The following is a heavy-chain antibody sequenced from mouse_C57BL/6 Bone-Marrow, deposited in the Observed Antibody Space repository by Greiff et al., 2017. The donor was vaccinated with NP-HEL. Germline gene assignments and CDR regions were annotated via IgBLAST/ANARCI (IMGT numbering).Heavy chain of an antibody. CDR2: IDPENGDT. CDR1: GFNIKDDY. D-gene: IGHD2-4*01. J-gene: IGHJ3*01. Sequence: VQLQQSGAELVRPGASVKLSCTASGFNIKDDYMHWVKQRPEQGLEWIGWIDPENGDTEYASKFQGKATITADTSSNTAYLQLSSLTSEDTAVYYCTTGIYYDLLRFADWGQGTLVTVSA. V-gene: IGHV14-4*01. CDR3: TTGIYYDLLRFAD.